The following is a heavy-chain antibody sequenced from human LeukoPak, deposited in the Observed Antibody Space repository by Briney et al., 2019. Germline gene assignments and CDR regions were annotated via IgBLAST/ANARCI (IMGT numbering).Heavy chain of an antibody. D-gene: IGHD3-9*01. J-gene: IGHJ3*02. Sequence: SQTLSLTCTVSGGSISSGGYYWSWIRQHPGKGLEWIGYIYYSGSTYYNPSLKSRVTISVDTSKNQFSLKLSSVTAADTAVYYCARAGGYVLRYFDWLLYAFDIWGQGTMVTVSS. CDR3: ARAGGYVLRYFDWLLYAFDI. V-gene: IGHV4-31*03. CDR2: IYYSGST. CDR1: GGSISSGGYY.